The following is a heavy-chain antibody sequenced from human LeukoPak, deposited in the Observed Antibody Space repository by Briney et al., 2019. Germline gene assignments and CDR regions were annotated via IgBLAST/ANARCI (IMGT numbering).Heavy chain of an antibody. V-gene: IGHV1-2*02. J-gene: IGHJ4*02. CDR2: INPNSGGT. Sequence: GASVKVSCKASGYTFTGYYIHWVRQAPGQGLEWMGWINPNSGGTNFAQKFQGRVTMTRDTSISTAYMELSRLRSEDTAVYYCARGPFPAAISPLDYWGQGTLVTVSS. CDR1: GYTFTGYY. D-gene: IGHD2-2*01. CDR3: ARGPFPAAISPLDY.